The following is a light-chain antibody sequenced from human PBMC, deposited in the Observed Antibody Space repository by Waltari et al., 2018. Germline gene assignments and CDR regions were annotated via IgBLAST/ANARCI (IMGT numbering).Light chain of an antibody. J-gene: IGLJ2*01. CDR1: SRDVGGYNY. CDR3: SSYTTSTTLV. Sequence: QSALTQPASVSGSPGQSITISCPGTSRDVGGYNYASWYQQPPGKAPKLIIYEVTSRPSGVSDRFSASKSGNTASLTISGLQAEDEADYFCSSYTTSTTLVFGGGTKVTVL. V-gene: IGLV2-14*01. CDR2: EVT.